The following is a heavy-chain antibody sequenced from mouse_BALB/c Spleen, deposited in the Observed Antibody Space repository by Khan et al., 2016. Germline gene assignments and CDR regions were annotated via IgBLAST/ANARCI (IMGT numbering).Heavy chain of an antibody. V-gene: IGHV1-87*01. CDR3: ADALFVY. CDR2: IYPGDGDT. CDR1: GYTSANYW. J-gene: IGHJ3*01. Sequence: QVRLQQSGAELARPGASVRLSCKASGYTSANYWMQRVKQRPGQGLEWIGPIYPGDGDTRYSQKLKDKATLTADKSSSSAYMHLRSVASEDSAVYYCADALFVYWGQVTLVTVSA.